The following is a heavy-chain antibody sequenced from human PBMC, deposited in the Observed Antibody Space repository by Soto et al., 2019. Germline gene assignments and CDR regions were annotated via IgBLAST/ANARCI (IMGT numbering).Heavy chain of an antibody. D-gene: IGHD3-10*01. CDR2: ISPYNGNT. Sequence: ASVKVSFKASGYIFVTYGISWVLQSPLQWLDWMGRISPYNGNTNYAHNLQGRVTMTTDTSTSTAYMELRSLRSDDTAVYYCVRDLDGSGSYYTAHWGPGTQVTVSS. CDR3: VRDLDGSGSYYTAH. V-gene: IGHV1-18*01. J-gene: IGHJ4*02. CDR1: GYIFVTYG.